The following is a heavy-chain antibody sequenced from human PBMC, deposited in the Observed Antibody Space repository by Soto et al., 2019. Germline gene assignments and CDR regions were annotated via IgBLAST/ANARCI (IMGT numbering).Heavy chain of an antibody. D-gene: IGHD4-17*01. J-gene: IGHJ5*02. CDR3: ARILEGYGDYRWFDP. CDR2: IFSNDEK. Sequence: QVTLKESGPVLVKPTETLTLTCTVSGFSLSNARMGVSWIRQPPGKALEWLAHIFSNDEKSYRTSLKSRLTISKDTSKSQVVLTMTNMDPVDTATYYCARILEGYGDYRWFDPWGQGTLVTVSS. V-gene: IGHV2-26*01. CDR1: GFSLSNARMG.